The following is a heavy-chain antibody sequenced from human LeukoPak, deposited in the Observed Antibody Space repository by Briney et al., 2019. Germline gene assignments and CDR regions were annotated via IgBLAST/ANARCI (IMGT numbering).Heavy chain of an antibody. CDR3: AARTTYYYYMDV. Sequence: SETLSLTCTVSGGSISSYYWSWIRQPPGKGLEWIGYIYYSGSTNYNPSLKSRVTISVDTSKNQFSLKLSSVTAADTAVYYCAARTTYYYYMDVWGKRTTVTVSS. D-gene: IGHD1-1*01. CDR2: IYYSGST. CDR1: GGSISSYY. J-gene: IGHJ6*03. V-gene: IGHV4-59*01.